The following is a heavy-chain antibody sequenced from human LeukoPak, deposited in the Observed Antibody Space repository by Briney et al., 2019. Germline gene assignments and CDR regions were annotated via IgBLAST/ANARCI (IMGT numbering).Heavy chain of an antibody. CDR2: INPSGGST. D-gene: IGHD3-10*01. CDR1: GYTFTSYY. V-gene: IGHV1-46*01. J-gene: IGHJ6*02. Sequence: ASVKVSCKASGYTFTSYYMHWVRQAPGQGLEWMGIINPSGGSTSYAQKFQGRVTMTRDASTSTVYMELSSLRSEDTAVYYCARDDIWFGEFGKSYGMDVWGQGTTVTVSS. CDR3: ARDDIWFGEFGKSYGMDV.